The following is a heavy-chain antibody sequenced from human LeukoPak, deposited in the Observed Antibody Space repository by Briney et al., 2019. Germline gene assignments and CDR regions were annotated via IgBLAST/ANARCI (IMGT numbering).Heavy chain of an antibody. J-gene: IGHJ4*02. D-gene: IGHD3-9*01. Sequence: ASVKVSCKASGYTFTGYYMHWVRQAPGQGLEWMGWINPNSGGTDYAQKFQGRVTMTRDTSISTAYMELSRLRSDDTAVYYCARSSRYDIWTGYPYWGQGTLVTVSP. CDR2: INPNSGGT. CDR3: ARSSRYDIWTGYPY. V-gene: IGHV1-2*02. CDR1: GYTFTGYY.